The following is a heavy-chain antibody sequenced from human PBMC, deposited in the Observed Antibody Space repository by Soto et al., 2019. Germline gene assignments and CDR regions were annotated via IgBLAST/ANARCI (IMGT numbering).Heavy chain of an antibody. Sequence: GGSLRLSCTASGFTFGDYAMSWVRQAPGKGLEWVGFIRSKAYGGTTEYAASVKGRFTISRDDSKSIAYLQVNSLKTEDTAVYYCTRDLTYDILTVDVYYYYGMDVWGQGTTVTVSS. CDR1: GFTFGDYA. CDR2: IRSKAYGGTT. CDR3: TRDLTYDILTVDVYYYYGMDV. V-gene: IGHV3-49*04. D-gene: IGHD3-9*01. J-gene: IGHJ6*02.